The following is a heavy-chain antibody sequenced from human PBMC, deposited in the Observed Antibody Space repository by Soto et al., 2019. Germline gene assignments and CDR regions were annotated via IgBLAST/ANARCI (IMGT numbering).Heavy chain of an antibody. CDR2: IYPGDSDT. D-gene: IGHD2-2*01. V-gene: IGHV5-51*01. CDR3: ARHPSIVVVPAAPRHYYGMDV. Sequence: PGESLKISCKGSGYSFTSYWIGWVRQMPWKGLEWMWIIYPGDSDTRYSPSFQGQVTISADKSISTAYLQWSSLKASDTAMYYCARHPSIVVVPAAPRHYYGMDVWGQGTTVT. CDR1: GYSFTSYW. J-gene: IGHJ6*02.